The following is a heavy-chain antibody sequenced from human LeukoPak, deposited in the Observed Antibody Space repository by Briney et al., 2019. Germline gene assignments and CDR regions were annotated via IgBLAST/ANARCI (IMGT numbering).Heavy chain of an antibody. D-gene: IGHD6-13*01. CDR3: ARVKDSSWLPLIDY. CDR2: ISSSSSYI. V-gene: IGHV3-21*01. J-gene: IGHJ4*02. CDR1: GFTFSSYS. Sequence: GGSLRLPCAASGFTFSSYSMNWVRQAPGKGLEWVSSISSSSSYIYYADSVKGRFTISRDNAKNSLYLQMNSLRAEDTAVYYCARVKDSSWLPLIDYWGQGTLVTVSS.